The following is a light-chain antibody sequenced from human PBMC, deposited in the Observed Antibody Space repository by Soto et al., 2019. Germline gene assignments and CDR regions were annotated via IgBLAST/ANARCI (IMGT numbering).Light chain of an antibody. CDR2: AAS. CDR3: QKYNSAPQVT. J-gene: IGKJ3*01. V-gene: IGKV1-27*01. Sequence: IRMTQSPSSLSATIGDRVTITCRASQGISNYLAWYQQKPGKVPKLLIYAASTLQSGVPSRFSGSGSGTDFTLTISSLQPEDVATYYCQKYNSAPQVTFAPGTNVD. CDR1: QGISNY.